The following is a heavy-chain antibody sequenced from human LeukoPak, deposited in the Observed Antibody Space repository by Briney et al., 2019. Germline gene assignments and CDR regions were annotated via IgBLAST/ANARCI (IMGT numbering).Heavy chain of an antibody. CDR1: GFTFSSYA. CDR2: ISYDGSNK. CDR3: AKDASSGYYYATYFDY. J-gene: IGHJ4*02. D-gene: IGHD3-22*01. Sequence: PGESLRLSCAASGFTFSSYAMHWVRQAPGKGLEWVAVISYDGSNKYYADSVKGRFTISRDNSKNTLYLQMNSLRAEDTAVYYCAKDASSGYYYATYFDYWGQGTLVTVSS. V-gene: IGHV3-30-3*01.